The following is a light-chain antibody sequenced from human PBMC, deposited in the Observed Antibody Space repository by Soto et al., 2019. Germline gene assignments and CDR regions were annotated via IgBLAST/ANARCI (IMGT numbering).Light chain of an antibody. CDR1: QGISSY. J-gene: IGKJ4*01. CDR3: QQLNSHLRVLT. Sequence: DIQLTQSPSFLSASVGDRVTITCRASQGISSYLAWYQQKPGKAPKLLIYAASTLQSGVPSRFSGSGSGTEFTLTISSLQPEDFATYYCQQLNSHLRVLTFGGGTKVEIQ. CDR2: AAS. V-gene: IGKV1-9*01.